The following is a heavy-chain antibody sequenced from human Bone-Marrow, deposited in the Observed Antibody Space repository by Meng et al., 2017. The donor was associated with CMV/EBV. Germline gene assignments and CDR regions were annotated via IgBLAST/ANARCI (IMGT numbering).Heavy chain of an antibody. CDR3: ARRRGDSGYDAFDY. CDR2: TDPNRGAT. V-gene: IGHV1-2*02. D-gene: IGHD5-12*01. Sequence: ASVKVSCKASGYTFTSYDINWVRQAPGQGLEWMGWTDPNRGATHYAQKFQGRVTMTRDTSISAAYMDLSRLRFDDTAVYWCARRRGDSGYDAFDYCGEATLVTVSS. J-gene: IGHJ4*02. CDR1: GYTFTSYD.